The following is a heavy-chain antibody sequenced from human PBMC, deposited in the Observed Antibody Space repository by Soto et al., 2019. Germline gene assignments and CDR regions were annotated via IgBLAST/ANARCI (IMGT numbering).Heavy chain of an antibody. Sequence: QVQLVQSGAEVKKPGASVKLSCKASGYTFTNYYIHWVRQAPGQGLEWMAIINPNGGSTNYAQKFQGRVPLTRDTSTTPVYMDLSRLKSEDTAVYYCARGLAAGDYWGQGTLVTVSS. V-gene: IGHV1-46*01. CDR3: ARGLAAGDY. CDR1: GYTFTNYY. D-gene: IGHD6-13*01. CDR2: INPNGGST. J-gene: IGHJ4*02.